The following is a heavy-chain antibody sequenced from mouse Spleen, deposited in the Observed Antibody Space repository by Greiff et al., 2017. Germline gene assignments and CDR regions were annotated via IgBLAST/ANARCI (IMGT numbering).Heavy chain of an antibody. D-gene: IGHD1-1*01. CDR3: TRPRYYDGSSAWFAY. V-gene: IGHV6-6*01. Sequence: EVQVVESGGGLVQPGGSMKLSCAASGFTFSDAWMDWVRQSPEKGLEWVAEIRNKANNHATYYAESVKGRFTISRDDSKSSVYLQMNSLRAEDTGIYYCTRPRYYDGSSAWFAYWGQGTLVTVSA. CDR2: IRNKANNHAT. J-gene: IGHJ3*01. CDR1: GFTFSDAW.